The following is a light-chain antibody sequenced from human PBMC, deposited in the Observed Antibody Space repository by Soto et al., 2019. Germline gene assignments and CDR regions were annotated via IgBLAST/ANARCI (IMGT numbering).Light chain of an antibody. CDR2: GAS. V-gene: IGKV3-15*01. Sequence: EIVMTQSPASLSVPPGGRATLSCRASRDISNNLAWYQQRPGQPPRLLIYGASTRATGVPARFSGSGWGTDFTLTISGLQSDDFAVYYCQQYTSWQTFGQGTKVDIK. J-gene: IGKJ1*01. CDR3: QQYTSWQT. CDR1: RDISNN.